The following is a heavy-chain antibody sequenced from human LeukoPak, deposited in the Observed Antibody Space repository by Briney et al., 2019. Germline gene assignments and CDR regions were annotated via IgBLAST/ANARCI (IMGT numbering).Heavy chain of an antibody. J-gene: IGHJ4*02. CDR3: AKDRSIGTYYTFDH. CDR2: ISSSSSYI. V-gene: IGHV3-21*04. CDR1: GFTFSSYS. D-gene: IGHD1-26*01. Sequence: GGSLRLSCAASGFTFSSYSMNWVRQAPGKGLEWVSSISSSSSYIYYADSVKGRFTVSRDNSKNSLYLQMSSLTAADTAVYYCAKDRSIGTYYTFDHWGQGTLVTVSS.